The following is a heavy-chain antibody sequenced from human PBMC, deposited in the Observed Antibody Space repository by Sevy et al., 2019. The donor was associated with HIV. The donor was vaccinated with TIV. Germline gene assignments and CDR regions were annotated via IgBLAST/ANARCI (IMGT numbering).Heavy chain of an antibody. CDR2: IYYSGST. D-gene: IGHD4-17*01. Sequence: KQSQTLSLTCTVSGGSISSSSYYWGWIRQPPGKGLEWIGSIYYSGSTYYNPSLKSRVTISVDTSKNQFSVKLSSVTAADTAVYCCARSGDDATTGTTPTRWFDPWGQGTLVTVSS. V-gene: IGHV4-39*01. CDR1: GGSISSSSYY. CDR3: ARSGDDATTGTTPTRWFDP. J-gene: IGHJ5*02.